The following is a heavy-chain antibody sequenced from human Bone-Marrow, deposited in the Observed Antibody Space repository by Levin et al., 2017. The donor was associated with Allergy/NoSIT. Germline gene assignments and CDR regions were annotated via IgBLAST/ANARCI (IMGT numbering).Heavy chain of an antibody. V-gene: IGHV2-5*01. D-gene: IGHD7-27*01. CDR2: IYWNDEQ. CDR1: GLSLTTSGVG. J-gene: IGHJ1*01. Sequence: ESGPTLVKPTQTLTLTCTLSGLSLTTSGVGVGWIRQPPGKALEWLALIYWNDEQRYNPSLGNRLTITKDTSKNQVGLTMTNVDPVDTATYYCALRSNVYSNWGNAFLRWGQGTLVTVSS. CDR3: ALRSNVYSNWGNAFLR.